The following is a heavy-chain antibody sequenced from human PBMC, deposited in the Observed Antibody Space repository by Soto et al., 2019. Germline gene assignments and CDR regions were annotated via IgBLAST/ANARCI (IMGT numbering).Heavy chain of an antibody. D-gene: IGHD6-13*01. CDR2: IWYDGSNK. J-gene: IGHJ6*03. Sequence: VGSLRLSCAASGFTFSSYGMHWVRQAPGKGLEWVAVIWYDGSNKYYADSVKGRFTISRDNSKNTLFLQMDSLRAEDTAVFYCARVDIAAAGNHYYYYMDVWGKGTTVTVSS. CDR1: GFTFSSYG. CDR3: ARVDIAAAGNHYYYYMDV. V-gene: IGHV3-33*01.